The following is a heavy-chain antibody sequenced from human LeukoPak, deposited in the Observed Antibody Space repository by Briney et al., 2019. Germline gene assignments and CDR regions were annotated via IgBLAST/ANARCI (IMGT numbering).Heavy chain of an antibody. Sequence: GGSLRLSCAASGFTFSSFAMDWVRQVPGKGLEWVSYISSSSSYTNYADSVKGRFTISRDNAKNSLYLQMNSLRAEGTAVYYCARELVVPAAMSNYYYYYGMDVWGQGTTVTVSS. CDR3: ARELVVPAAMSNYYYYYGMDV. V-gene: IGHV3-21*05. CDR1: GFTFSSFA. J-gene: IGHJ6*02. CDR2: ISSSSSYT. D-gene: IGHD2-2*01.